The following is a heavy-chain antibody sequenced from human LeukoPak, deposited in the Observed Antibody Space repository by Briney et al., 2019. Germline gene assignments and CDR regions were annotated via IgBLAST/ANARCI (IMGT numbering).Heavy chain of an antibody. J-gene: IGHJ3*01. CDR1: GFTFSSYA. CDR3: AKDYRYCTSTSCYGDDAFDV. V-gene: IGHV3-23*01. Sequence: GGSLRLSCAASGFTFSSYAMTWVRQAPGKGLEWVSAISGSGVSTYYADSVKGRFTISRDNSKNTLYLQMSSLRAEDTAVYYCAKDYRYCTSTSCYGDDAFDVWGQGTMVTVSS. D-gene: IGHD2-2*01. CDR2: ISGSGVST.